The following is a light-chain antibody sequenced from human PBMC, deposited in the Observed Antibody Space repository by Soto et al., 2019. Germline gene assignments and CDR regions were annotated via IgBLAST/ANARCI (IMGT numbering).Light chain of an antibody. Sequence: DIRMTQSPSTLSASVGDRVTIPCRASQSISTWLAWYQQKPGKAPKLLIYKASLLQTGVPSRFSGSGSGTEFTLTISSLQPDDFATYYCQHYNTYPWTCGQGTKVEMK. V-gene: IGKV1-5*03. CDR3: QHYNTYPWT. CDR1: QSISTW. CDR2: KAS. J-gene: IGKJ1*01.